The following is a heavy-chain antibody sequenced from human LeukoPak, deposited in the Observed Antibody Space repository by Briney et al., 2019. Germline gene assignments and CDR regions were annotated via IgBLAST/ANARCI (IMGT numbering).Heavy chain of an antibody. CDR2: IRYDGNNK. J-gene: IGHJ6*04. D-gene: IGHD3-10*02. Sequence: GGSLRLSCGASGITFSNYGMPWVRQAPGKGLEWVAFIRYDGNNKHYADSVKGRFTISRDNSKSTLYLQMNSLRAEDTAVYYCAELGITMIGGVWGKGTTVTISS. CDR3: AELGITMIGGV. CDR1: GITFSNYG. V-gene: IGHV3-30*02.